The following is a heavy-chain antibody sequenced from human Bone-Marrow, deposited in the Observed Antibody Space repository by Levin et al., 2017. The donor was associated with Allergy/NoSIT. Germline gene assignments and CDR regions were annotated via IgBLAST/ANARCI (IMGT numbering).Heavy chain of an antibody. CDR1: GFTFNDYT. Sequence: GGSLRLSCAASGFTFNDYTMHWVRQAPQRGLEWVSLISWDASTTYYADSVRGRFTISRDNSKNTLYLQMNSLTTEDTALYYCAKDLSPRIAVTGNIEYWGQGTLVTVSS. D-gene: IGHD6-19*01. CDR3: AKDLSPRIAVTGNIEY. V-gene: IGHV3-43*01. J-gene: IGHJ4*02. CDR2: ISWDASTT.